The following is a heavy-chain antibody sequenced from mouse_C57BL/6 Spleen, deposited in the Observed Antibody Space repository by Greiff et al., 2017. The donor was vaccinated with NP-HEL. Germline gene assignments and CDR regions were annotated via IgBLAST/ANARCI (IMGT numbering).Heavy chain of an antibody. J-gene: IGHJ3*01. Sequence: QVQLQQSGAELARPGASVKLSCKASGYTFTSYGISWVKQRTGQGLEWIGEIYPRSGNTYYNEKFKGKATLTADKSSSTAYMERRSLQSEDSAVYGCARDYDYDTWFAYWGQGTLGTVSA. CDR3: ARDYDYDTWFAY. V-gene: IGHV1-81*01. CDR1: GYTFTSYG. D-gene: IGHD2-4*01. CDR2: IYPRSGNT.